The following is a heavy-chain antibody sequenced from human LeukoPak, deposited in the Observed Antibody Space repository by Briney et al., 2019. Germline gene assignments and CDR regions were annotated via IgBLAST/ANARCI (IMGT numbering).Heavy chain of an antibody. D-gene: IGHD4-17*01. CDR3: VKESPHWTVTPGD. CDR1: GFRFDAFT. J-gene: IGHJ4*02. Sequence: PGGSLRLSCIASGFRFDAFTIGWVRQAPGKGREWVSGIDGGAVKTYFADSVKGRFTISRDNSKNTVHLQMNSLRAEDTGVYYCVKESPHWTVTPGDWGQGTLVIVSS. CDR2: IDGGAVKT. V-gene: IGHV3-23*01.